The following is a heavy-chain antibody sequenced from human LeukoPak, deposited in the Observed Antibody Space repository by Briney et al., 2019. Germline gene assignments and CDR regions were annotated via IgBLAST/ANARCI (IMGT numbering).Heavy chain of an antibody. V-gene: IGHV4-59*12. CDR2: IYYSGST. D-gene: IGHD2-8*01. CDR3: ASTPQYCTNGVCSQDAFDI. J-gene: IGHJ3*02. Sequence: SETLSLTCTVSGGSISSYYWSWIRQPPGKGLEWIGYIYYSGSTNYNPSLKSRVTISVDKSKNQFSPKLSSVTAADTAVYYCASTPQYCTNGVCSQDAFDIWGQGTMVTVSS. CDR1: GGSISSYY.